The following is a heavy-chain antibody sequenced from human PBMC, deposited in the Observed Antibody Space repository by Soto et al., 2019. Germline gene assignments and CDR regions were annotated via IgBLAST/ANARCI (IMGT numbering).Heavy chain of an antibody. D-gene: IGHD3-3*01. J-gene: IGHJ6*02. V-gene: IGHV3-7*01. CDR3: ARRVEGEGRFLEWLSYYYYYYGMDV. CDR2: IKQDGSEK. CDR1: GFTFSSYW. Sequence: GGSLRLSCAASGFTFSSYWMSWVRQAPGKGLEWVANIKQDGSEKYYVDSVKGRFTISRDNAKNSLYLQMNSLRAEDTAVYYCARRVEGEGRFLEWLSYYYYYYGMDVWGQGTTVTVSS.